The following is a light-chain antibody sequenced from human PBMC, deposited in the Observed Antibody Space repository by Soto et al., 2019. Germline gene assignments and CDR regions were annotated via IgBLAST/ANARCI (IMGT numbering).Light chain of an antibody. CDR1: QSISSSY. V-gene: IGKV3-20*01. CDR3: QQHGISHIT. Sequence: ESVLTQSPGTLSLSPGERAIISCRASQSISSSYLAWYQQKPGQAPRLLIFRASSRATGIPDRFSGSGSGTDFTLTISRLEPEDFAVYYCQQHGISHITFGQGTRLEIK. CDR2: RAS. J-gene: IGKJ5*01.